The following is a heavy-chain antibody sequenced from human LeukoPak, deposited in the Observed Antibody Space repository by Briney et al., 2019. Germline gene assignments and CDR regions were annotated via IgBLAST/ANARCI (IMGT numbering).Heavy chain of an antibody. V-gene: IGHV1-69*13. J-gene: IGHJ4*02. D-gene: IGHD1-1*01. Sequence: SVKVSCKASGGPFSNHAISWVRQAPGLGLEWLGVIMPIIGTTNYVQKFQGRVTITLDESTSTASMELSSLRSEDTAIYFCARVSTGSLDYWGQGTLVTVSS. CDR1: GGPFSNHA. CDR2: IMPIIGTT. CDR3: ARVSTGSLDY.